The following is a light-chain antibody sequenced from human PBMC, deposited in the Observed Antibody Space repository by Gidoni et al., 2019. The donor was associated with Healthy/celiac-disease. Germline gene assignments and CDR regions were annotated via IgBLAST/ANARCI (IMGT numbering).Light chain of an antibody. CDR2: GAS. J-gene: IGKJ1*01. V-gene: IGKV3-20*01. Sequence: EIVFTQSPGTLSLSAGERATLSCRASRSVSSSYLAWNQQKPGQAPRLLIYGASSRATGIPDRFSGSGSVTDFTRTISRLETEDFAVYYCQHYGSSPTWTFGQGTKVEIK. CDR1: RSVSSSY. CDR3: QHYGSSPTWT.